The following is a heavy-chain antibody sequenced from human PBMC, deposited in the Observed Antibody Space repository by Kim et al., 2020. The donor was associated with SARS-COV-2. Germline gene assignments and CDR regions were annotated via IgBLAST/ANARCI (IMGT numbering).Heavy chain of an antibody. J-gene: IGHJ5*02. V-gene: IGHV3-49*02. Sequence: KGRVTISRDDSKSIAYLQMNSLKTEDTAVYYCTRRAPYCGGDCYHNWFDPWGQGTLVTVSS. D-gene: IGHD2-21*02. CDR3: TRRAPYCGGDCYHNWFDP.